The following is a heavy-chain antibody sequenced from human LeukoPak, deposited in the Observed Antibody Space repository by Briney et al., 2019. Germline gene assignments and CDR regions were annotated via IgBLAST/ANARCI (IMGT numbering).Heavy chain of an antibody. J-gene: IGHJ4*01. D-gene: IGHD3-10*01. V-gene: IGHV4-30-4*01. Sequence: PSETLSLTYTVSGGSISSGDYYWSWIRQPPGKGLEWIGYIYYSGSTYYNPSLKSRVTISVDTSKNQSSLKLSSVTAEDTAVYYFARYRSDYYGSGSYSFDNWGHGILVTVSS. CDR2: IYYSGST. CDR1: GGSISSGDYY. CDR3: ARYRSDYYGSGSYSFDN.